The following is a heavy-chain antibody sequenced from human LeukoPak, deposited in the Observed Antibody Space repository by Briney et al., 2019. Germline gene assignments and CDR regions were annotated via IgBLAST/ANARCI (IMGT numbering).Heavy chain of an antibody. CDR1: GYTFTSYD. J-gene: IGHJ3*02. D-gene: IGHD3-22*01. V-gene: IGHV1-8*02. Sequence: ASVKVSCKASGYTFTSYDINWVRQATGQGLEWMGWMNPNSGNTGYAQKFQGRVTMTRDTSTNTVSMELSSLRSEDTAVYYCATPPPYSSGYDNAFDIWGQGTMVTVSS. CDR2: MNPNSGNT. CDR3: ATPPPYSSGYDNAFDI.